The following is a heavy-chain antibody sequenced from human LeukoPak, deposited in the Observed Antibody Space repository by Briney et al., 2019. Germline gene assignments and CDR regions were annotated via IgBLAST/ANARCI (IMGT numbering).Heavy chain of an antibody. J-gene: IGHJ4*02. D-gene: IGHD6-19*01. V-gene: IGHV3-53*01. CDR3: ARGEYSSGWYGGYYFDY. CDR2: IYSGGST. Sequence: GSLRLSCAASGFTVSSNYMSWVRQAPGKGLEWVSVIYSGGSTYYADSVKGRFTISRDNPKNTLYLQMNSLRAEDTAVYYCARGEYSSGWYGGYYFDYWGQGTLVTVSS. CDR1: GFTVSSNY.